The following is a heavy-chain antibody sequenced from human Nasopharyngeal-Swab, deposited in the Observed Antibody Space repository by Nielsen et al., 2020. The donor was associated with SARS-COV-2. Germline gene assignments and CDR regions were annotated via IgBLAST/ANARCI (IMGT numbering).Heavy chain of an antibody. D-gene: IGHD3-22*01. CDR3: ARGGYYYDSSGSTPGAFDI. CDR2: INPSGGST. CDR1: GYTFPSYY. V-gene: IGHV1-46*01. Sequence: SVQVSCKASGYTFPSYYMHWVRQAPGQGLEWMGIINPSGGSTSYAQKFQGRVTMTRDTSTSTVYMELSSLRSEDTAVYYCARGGYYYDSSGSTPGAFDIWGQGTMVTVSS. J-gene: IGHJ3*02.